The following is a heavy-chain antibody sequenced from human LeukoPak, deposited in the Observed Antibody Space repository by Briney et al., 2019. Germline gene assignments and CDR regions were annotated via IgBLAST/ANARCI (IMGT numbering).Heavy chain of an antibody. CDR1: GGTFSSYA. J-gene: IGHJ5*02. CDR2: IIPIFCTA. D-gene: IGHD3-10*01. CDR3: ARSEVRGPHMDNWFDP. V-gene: IGHV1-69*01. Sequence: GSSVKVSCKASGGTFSSYAISWVRQAPGQGLEWMGGIIPIFCTANYAQKFQGRVTITADESTSTAYMELSSLRSEDTAVYYCARSEVRGPHMDNWFDPWGQGTLVTVSS.